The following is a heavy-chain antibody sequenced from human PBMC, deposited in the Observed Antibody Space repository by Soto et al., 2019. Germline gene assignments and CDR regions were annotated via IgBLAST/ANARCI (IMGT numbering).Heavy chain of an antibody. V-gene: IGHV4-61*01. CDR3: ATSRSNYDCFDP. J-gene: IGHJ5*02. CDR2: IYYTGSA. D-gene: IGHD4-4*01. CDR1: GGSVSSGSYY. Sequence: SETLSLTCTVSGGSVSSGSYYWSWIRQPPGKGLEWIGYIYYTGSAKYNPSLKSRVTISLDTSKSQVSLKLSSVTAADTAVYYCATSRSNYDCFDPWGQGTQVTVSS.